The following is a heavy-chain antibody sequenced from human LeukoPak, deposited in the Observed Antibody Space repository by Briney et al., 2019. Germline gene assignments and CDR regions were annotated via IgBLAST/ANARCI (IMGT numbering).Heavy chain of an antibody. D-gene: IGHD3-9*01. CDR1: GGSISSGDYY. CDR2: IYYSGST. Sequence: PSQTLSLTCTVSGGSISSGDYYWSWIRQPPGKGLEWIGYIYYSGSTYYNPSLKSRVTISVDTSKNQFSLKLSSVTAADTAVYYCARDRGYFDWGWGFDYWGQGTLVTVSS. V-gene: IGHV4-30-4*01. CDR3: ARDRGYFDWGWGFDY. J-gene: IGHJ4*02.